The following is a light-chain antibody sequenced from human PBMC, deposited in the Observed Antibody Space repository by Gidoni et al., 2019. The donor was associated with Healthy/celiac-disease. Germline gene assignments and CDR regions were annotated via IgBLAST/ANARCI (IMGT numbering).Light chain of an antibody. CDR2: QDN. J-gene: IGLJ2*01. Sequence: SYELTQPPSVSVSPGQTASITCSGDKLGDKYACWYQQKPGQSPVVVIYQDNKRPSGIPERFSGSNSGNTATLTISGTQAMDEADYYCQAWDSSTAVFGGGTMLTVL. V-gene: IGLV3-1*01. CDR3: QAWDSSTAV. CDR1: KLGDKY.